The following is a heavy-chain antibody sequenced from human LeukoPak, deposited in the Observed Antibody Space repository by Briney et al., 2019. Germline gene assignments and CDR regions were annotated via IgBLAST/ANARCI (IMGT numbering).Heavy chain of an antibody. V-gene: IGHV6-1*01. CDR2: TYYRSKWYN. Sequence: SQTLSLTCAIYGDGVSSNSAAWNWIRQSPSRGLEWLARTYYRSKWYNDYAVSVKSRITINPDTSKNQLSLQLNSMTPEDTAVYYCARDRGRIVDSWGQGTLVTVSS. J-gene: IGHJ4*02. CDR3: ARDRGRIVDS. CDR1: GDGVSSNSAA. D-gene: IGHD2-15*01.